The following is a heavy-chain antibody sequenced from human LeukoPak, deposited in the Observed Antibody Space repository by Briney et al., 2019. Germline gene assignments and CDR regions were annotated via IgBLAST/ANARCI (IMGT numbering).Heavy chain of an antibody. CDR3: ARAGGFRDFDY. CDR1: GFTFSSYS. CDR2: ISIISSYI. D-gene: IGHD3-16*01. J-gene: IGHJ4*02. Sequence: GGSLRLSCADSGFTFSSYSMNWVRQAPGKGLEWVSSISIISSYIYYADSVKGPFTISRDNAKNSLYLQMNSLRAEDTAVYYCARAGGFRDFDYWGQGTLVTVSS. V-gene: IGHV3-21*01.